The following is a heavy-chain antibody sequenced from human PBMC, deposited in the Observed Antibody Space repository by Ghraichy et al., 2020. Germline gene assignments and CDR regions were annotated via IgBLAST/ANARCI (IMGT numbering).Heavy chain of an antibody. CDR2: ITHRGRT. Sequence: SETLSLTCAVYGGSFSDYYWTWIRQRPGKGLEWIGDITHRGRTNDNPSLKRRLTISVDTSKNQFSLKLSSVTSADTAVYYCARGRLQDIVLVVYAIDAFDFWCQGTLVSVSS. V-gene: IGHV4-34*01. D-gene: IGHD2-8*02. CDR1: GGSFSDYY. CDR3: ARGRLQDIVLVVYAIDAFDF. J-gene: IGHJ3*01.